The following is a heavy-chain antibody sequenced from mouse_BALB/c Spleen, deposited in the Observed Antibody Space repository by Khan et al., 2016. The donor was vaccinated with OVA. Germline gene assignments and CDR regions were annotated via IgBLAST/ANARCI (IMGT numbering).Heavy chain of an antibody. CDR1: GFTFSSFG. V-gene: IGHV5-17*02. CDR3: ARREAMDY. Sequence: EVELVESGGGLVQPGGSRKLSCAASGFTFSSFGMHWVRQAPEKGLEWVAYIISGSSTIYYADTVKGRFTISRDNPKNTLFLQMTSLRSEDTAMYYCARREAMDYWGQGTSVTVSS. J-gene: IGHJ4*01. CDR2: IISGSSTI.